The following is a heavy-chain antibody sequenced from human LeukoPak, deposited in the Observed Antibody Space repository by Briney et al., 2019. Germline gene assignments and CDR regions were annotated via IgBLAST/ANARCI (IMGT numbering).Heavy chain of an antibody. CDR3: ARVNNFCSGYPAPNWFDP. CDR1: GGSISSYY. D-gene: IGHD3-3*01. V-gene: IGHV4-59*01. J-gene: IGHJ5*02. CDR2: IYYSGST. Sequence: SETLSLTCTVSGGSISSYYWSWIRQPPGKGLEWIGYIYYSGSTNYNPSLKSRVTISVDTSKNQFSLKLSSVTAADTAVYYCARVNNFCSGYPAPNWFDPLGQGTLVTVFS.